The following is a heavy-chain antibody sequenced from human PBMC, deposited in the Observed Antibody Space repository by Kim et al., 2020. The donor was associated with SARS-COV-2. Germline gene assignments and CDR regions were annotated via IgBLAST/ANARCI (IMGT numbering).Heavy chain of an antibody. CDR2: IIPIFGTA. J-gene: IGHJ3*02. V-gene: IGHV1-69*13. CDR3: AAYRRIGRSSWYGDDAFDI. Sequence: SVKVSCKASGGTFSSYAISWVRQAPGQGLEWMGGIIPIFGTANYAQKFQGRVTITADESTSTAYMELSSLRSEDTAVYYCAAYRRIGRSSWYGDDAFDIWGQGTMVTVSS. CDR1: GGTFSSYA. D-gene: IGHD6-13*01.